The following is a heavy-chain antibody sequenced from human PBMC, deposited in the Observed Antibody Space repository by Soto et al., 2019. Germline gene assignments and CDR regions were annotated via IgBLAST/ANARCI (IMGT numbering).Heavy chain of an antibody. J-gene: IGHJ5*02. CDR3: TTESTGPPFWFDP. CDR2: IKSKTDGGTT. CDR1: GFTFSNAW. V-gene: IGHV3-15*01. Sequence: GGSLRLSCASSGFTFSNAWMSWVRQAPGKGLEWVGRIKSKTDGGTTDYAAPVKGRFTISRDDSKNTPYLQMNSLKTEDTAVYYCTTESTGPPFWFDPWGQGTLVTVSP. D-gene: IGHD2-2*01.